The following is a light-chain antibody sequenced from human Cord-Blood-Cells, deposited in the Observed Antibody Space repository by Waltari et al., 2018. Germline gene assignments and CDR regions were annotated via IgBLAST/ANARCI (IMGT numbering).Light chain of an antibody. CDR1: SSDVGSYNL. CDR3: CSYAGSSTWV. J-gene: IGLJ3*02. Sequence: QSALTQPASVSGSPGQSITISCTGTSSDVGSYNLVSWYQQHPGKAPKLMIYEGSKRPSGVSNRFSVSKSGTTASLTISGLQAEDEADYYGCSYAGSSTWVFGGGTKLTVL. V-gene: IGLV2-23*01. CDR2: EGS.